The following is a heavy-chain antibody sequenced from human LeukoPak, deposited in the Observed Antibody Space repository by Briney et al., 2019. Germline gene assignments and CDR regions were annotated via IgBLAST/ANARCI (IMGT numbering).Heavy chain of an antibody. V-gene: IGHV3-7*01. CDR2: IKQDGSEK. J-gene: IGHJ4*02. D-gene: IGHD5-24*01. CDR3: ARSGWWMATNFDY. CDR1: GFTFSSYW. Sequence: GGSLRLSCAASGFTFSSYWMSWVRQPPGKGLEWVANIKQDGSEKYYVDSVKGRFTISRDNAKNSLYLQMNSLRAEDTAVYYCARSGWWMATNFDYWGQGTLVTVSS.